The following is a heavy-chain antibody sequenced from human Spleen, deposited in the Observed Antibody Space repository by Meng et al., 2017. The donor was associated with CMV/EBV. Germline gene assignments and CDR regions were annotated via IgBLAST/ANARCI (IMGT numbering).Heavy chain of an antibody. D-gene: IGHD3-3*01. V-gene: IGHV3-30*02. CDR2: IPSGGGYT. Sequence: SSGFTFSSCGMHLGRQAPGKGLGWVALIPSGGGYTYDARSVRARFTISRDSSSDTLHLEMKSLRAEDTAVYYCAKSWDDFWRGLLQHWGQGTLVTVSS. CDR3: AKSWDDFWRGLLQH. J-gene: IGHJ1*01. CDR1: GFTFSSCG.